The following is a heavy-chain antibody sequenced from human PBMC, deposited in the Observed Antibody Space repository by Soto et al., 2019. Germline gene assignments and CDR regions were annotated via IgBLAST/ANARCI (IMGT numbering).Heavy chain of an antibody. Sequence: EVQLLESGGGWLQPGGSLRLSCAASGFTFSSYAINWVRQAPGKGLEWVSGITGSGAGSYYSDSVKGRCTISRDNSKNTLYLQFDSLRAADTDVYYCAKAYSNSWSNDWCDPGGQGTLVTVSS. CDR1: GFTFSSYA. CDR2: ITGSGAGS. D-gene: IGHD6-13*01. V-gene: IGHV3-23*01. J-gene: IGHJ5*02. CDR3: AKAYSNSWSNDWCDP.